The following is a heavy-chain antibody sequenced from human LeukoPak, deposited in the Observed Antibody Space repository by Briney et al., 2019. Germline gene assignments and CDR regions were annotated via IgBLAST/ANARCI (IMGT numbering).Heavy chain of an antibody. V-gene: IGHV3-7*01. D-gene: IGHD3-10*01. CDR3: ARDTYTMVRGVGFNWFDP. Sequence: GGSLRLSCAASGFTFSSYWMSWVRQAPGKGLEWVANIKQDGSEKYYVDSVKGRFTISRDNAKNSLYLQMNSLRAEDTAVYYCARDTYTMVRGVGFNWFDPWGQGTLVTVSS. CDR1: GFTFSSYW. CDR2: IKQDGSEK. J-gene: IGHJ5*02.